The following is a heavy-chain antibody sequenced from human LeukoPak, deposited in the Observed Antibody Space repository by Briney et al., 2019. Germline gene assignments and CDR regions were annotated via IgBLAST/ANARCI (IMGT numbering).Heavy chain of an antibody. V-gene: IGHV4-34*01. CDR2: INHSGST. CDR1: GGSFSGYY. CDR3: ARERRSRYSSGWYFGY. D-gene: IGHD6-19*01. Sequence: SETLSLTCAVYGGSFSGYYWSWIRQPPGKGLEWIGEINHSGSTNYNPSLKSRVTISVDTSKNQFPLMLSSVTAADTAVYYCARERRSRYSSGWYFGYWGQGTLVTVSS. J-gene: IGHJ4*02.